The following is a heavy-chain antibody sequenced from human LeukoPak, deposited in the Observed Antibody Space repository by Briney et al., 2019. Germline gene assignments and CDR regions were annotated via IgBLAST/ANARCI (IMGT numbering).Heavy chain of an antibody. Sequence: GESLKISCKGSGYSFTSYWIGWVRQMPGKGLEWMGIIYPGDSDTRYSPSFQGQVTISADKSISTAYLQWSSLKASDTAMYYCARHGISDPGIAAVGSGAFDIWGQGTMVTVSS. V-gene: IGHV5-51*01. J-gene: IGHJ3*02. D-gene: IGHD6-13*01. CDR3: ARHGISDPGIAAVGSGAFDI. CDR1: GYSFTSYW. CDR2: IYPGDSDT.